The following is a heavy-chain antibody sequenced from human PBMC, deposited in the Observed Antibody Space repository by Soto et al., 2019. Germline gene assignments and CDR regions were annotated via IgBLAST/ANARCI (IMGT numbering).Heavy chain of an antibody. Sequence: SETLSLTCAVYGGSFSGYYWSWIRQPPGKGLEWIGEINHSLGSSDYNPSLKSRVTISLEPSKNQFSLHLTSVTAADTAVYYCARGLAPATWGQGTLVTVSS. CDR2: INHSLGSS. J-gene: IGHJ5*01. CDR3: ARGLAPAT. CDR1: GGSFSGYY. D-gene: IGHD6-25*01. V-gene: IGHV4-34*01.